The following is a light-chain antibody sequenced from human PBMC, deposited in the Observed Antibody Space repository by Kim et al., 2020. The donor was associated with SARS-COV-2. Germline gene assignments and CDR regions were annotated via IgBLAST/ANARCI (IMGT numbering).Light chain of an antibody. V-gene: IGLV3-1*01. CDR2: QDS. J-gene: IGLJ2*01. CDR3: QAWDSSYVV. Sequence: SVSPGQTASITCSGDKLGDKYACWYQQKPGQSPVLVIYQDSKRPSGIPVRFSGSNSGNTATLTISGTQAMDEADYYCQAWDSSYVVFGGGTKLTVL. CDR1: KLGDKY.